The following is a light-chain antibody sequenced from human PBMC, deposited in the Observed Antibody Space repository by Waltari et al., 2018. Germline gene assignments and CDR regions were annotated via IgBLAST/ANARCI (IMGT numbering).Light chain of an antibody. CDR1: QSITTY. CDR3: QQSYSPVLT. J-gene: IGKJ4*01. V-gene: IGKV1-39*01. Sequence: DIQMTQTPSSLSASVGDSVTTTCRESQSITTYLNWYQLTPGKAPKLLIYAASSLQRGVPSRFSGGGSGRDFTLTISSLQPEDFATYYCQQSYSPVLTFGGGTKVEIK. CDR2: AAS.